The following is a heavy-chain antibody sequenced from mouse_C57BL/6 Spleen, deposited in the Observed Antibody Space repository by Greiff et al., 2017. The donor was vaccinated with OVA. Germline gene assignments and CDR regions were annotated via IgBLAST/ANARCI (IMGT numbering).Heavy chain of an antibody. CDR3: AREGQVSGLYFDY. CDR2: IYPGSGNT. CDR1: GYSFTSYY. D-gene: IGHD3-2*02. V-gene: IGHV1-66*01. J-gene: IGHJ2*01. Sequence: QVQLKESGPELVKPGASVKISCKASGYSFTSYYIHWVKQRPGQGLEWIGWIYPGSGNTKYNEKFKGKATLTADTSSSTAYMQLSSLTSEDSAVYYCAREGQVSGLYFDYWGQGTTLTVSS.